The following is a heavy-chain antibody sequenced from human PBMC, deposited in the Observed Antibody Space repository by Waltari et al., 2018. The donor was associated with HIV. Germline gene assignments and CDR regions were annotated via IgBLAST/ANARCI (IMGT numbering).Heavy chain of an antibody. CDR2: IIPIFGTA. J-gene: IGHJ4*02. Sequence: VPLVQSGAEVKKPGSSVNVSCMPSGGTFTSFAISRVRQSPRQGLEWMGGIIPIFGTANYEQKFQGRVTITADESTSTAYMELSSRRSEDTAVYYCAREMGSGGFWSGYCFDYWGQGTLVTVSA. V-gene: IGHV1-69*01. D-gene: IGHD3-3*01. CDR1: GGTFTSFA. CDR3: AREMGSGGFWSGYCFDY.